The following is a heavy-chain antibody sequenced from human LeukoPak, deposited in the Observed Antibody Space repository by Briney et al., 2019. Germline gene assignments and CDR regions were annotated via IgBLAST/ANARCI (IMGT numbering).Heavy chain of an antibody. CDR3: ARSLGSNPFDY. J-gene: IGHJ4*02. CDR1: ELTFSGYG. Sequence: GGSLRLSCAASELTFSGYGLHWVRQAPGKGLEWVAHIPFDGNDKYYRDSVKGRFTISRDKSKNTLYLQMNSLRAEDTAVYYCARSLGSNPFDYWGQGTLVAVSS. D-gene: IGHD7-27*01. CDR2: IPFDGNDK. V-gene: IGHV3-30*03.